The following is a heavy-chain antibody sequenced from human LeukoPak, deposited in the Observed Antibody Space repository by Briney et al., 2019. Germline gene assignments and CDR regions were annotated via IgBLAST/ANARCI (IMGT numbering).Heavy chain of an antibody. CDR3: ARSKVPGYCSSTSCYTQNWFDP. CDR2: IIPIFGTA. V-gene: IGHV1-69*13. Sequence: SVKVSCKASGGTFSSYAISWVRQAPGQGLEWMGGIIPIFGTANYAQKFQGRVTITEDESTSTAYMELSSLRSEDTAVYYCARSKVPGYCSSTSCYTQNWFDPWGQGTLVTVSS. D-gene: IGHD2-2*02. J-gene: IGHJ5*02. CDR1: GGTFSSYA.